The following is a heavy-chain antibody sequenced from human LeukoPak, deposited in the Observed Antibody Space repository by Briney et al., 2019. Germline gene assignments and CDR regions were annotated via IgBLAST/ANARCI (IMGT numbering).Heavy chain of an antibody. Sequence: PSETLSLTCTVSGGSISSYYWSWIRQPPGKELEWIGYIYYSGSTNYNPSLKSRVTISVDTSKNQFSLKLSSVTAADTAVYYCARRSMVRGVVDYWGQGTLVTVSS. CDR3: ARRSMVRGVVDY. CDR2: IYYSGST. D-gene: IGHD3-10*01. CDR1: GGSISSYY. V-gene: IGHV4-59*08. J-gene: IGHJ4*02.